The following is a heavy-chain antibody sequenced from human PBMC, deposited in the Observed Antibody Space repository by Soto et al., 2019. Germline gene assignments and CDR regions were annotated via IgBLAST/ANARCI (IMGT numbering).Heavy chain of an antibody. CDR2: IYHSGST. J-gene: IGHJ6*02. CDR3: ARESVAAAGTDYYYGMGV. Sequence: SETLSLTCAVSGGSISSSNWWSWVRQPPGKGLEWIGEIYHSGSTNYNPSLKSRVTISVDKSKNQFSLKLSSVTAADTAVYYCARESVAAAGTDYYYGMGVWGQGTTVTVSS. CDR1: GGSISSSNW. D-gene: IGHD6-13*01. V-gene: IGHV4-4*02.